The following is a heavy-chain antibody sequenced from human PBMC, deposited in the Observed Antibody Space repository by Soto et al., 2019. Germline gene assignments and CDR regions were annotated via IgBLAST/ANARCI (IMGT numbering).Heavy chain of an antibody. CDR2: IWYDGSNK. CDR1: GFTFSSYG. CDR3: ARGTAYYDCWSGYPLGYYYGMDV. V-gene: IGHV3-33*01. D-gene: IGHD3-3*01. J-gene: IGHJ6*02. Sequence: QVQLVESGGGVVQPGRSLRLSCAASGFTFSSYGMHWVRQAPGKGLEWVAVIWYDGSNKYYADSVKGRFTISRDNSKNALYMQMNSLRAEDTAVYYCARGTAYYDCWSGYPLGYYYGMDVWGQGTTVTVSS.